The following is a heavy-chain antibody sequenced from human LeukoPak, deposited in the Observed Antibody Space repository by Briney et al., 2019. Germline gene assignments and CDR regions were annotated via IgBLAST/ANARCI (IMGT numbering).Heavy chain of an antibody. CDR1: GFPFSNNP. V-gene: IGHV3-48*01. D-gene: IGHD2-2*01. Sequence: PGGSLTLSCVVSGFPFSNNPMNWLRQAPGKGLEWVSYISTAITTTYYAESVKGRFTISRDNAKNSLYLQMNSLRVEDTAVYYCARDGGKGYEIDYWGQGTLVTVSS. J-gene: IGHJ4*02. CDR2: ISTAITTT. CDR3: ARDGGKGYEIDY.